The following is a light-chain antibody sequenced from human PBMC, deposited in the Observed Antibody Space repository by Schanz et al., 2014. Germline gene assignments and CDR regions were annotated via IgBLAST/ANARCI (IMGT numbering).Light chain of an antibody. CDR3: QQYYSSPRT. J-gene: IGKJ2*01. Sequence: DIVMTQSPDSLAVSLGERATINCKSSQSVLYRSNNKNYLAWYQQKPGQPPKLLIYWASTRESGVPDRFSGSGSGTDFTLTISSLQAEDVAVYYCQQYYSSPRTFGQGTKLEMK. CDR1: QSVLYRSNNKNY. V-gene: IGKV4-1*01. CDR2: WAS.